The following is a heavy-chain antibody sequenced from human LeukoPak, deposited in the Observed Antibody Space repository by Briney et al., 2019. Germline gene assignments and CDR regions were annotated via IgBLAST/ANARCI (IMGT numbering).Heavy chain of an antibody. V-gene: IGHV4-61*08. CDR3: ARVLTATVYPSAMFDP. J-gene: IGHJ5*02. CDR1: GGSISSGGYY. Sequence: SETLSLTCTVSGGSISSGGYYWSWTRQHPGKGLEWIGYIYYSGSTNYNPPLKSRVTISVDTSKNQFSLKLSSVTAADTAVYYCARVLTATVYPSAMFDPWGQGTLVTVSS. D-gene: IGHD4-17*01. CDR2: IYYSGST.